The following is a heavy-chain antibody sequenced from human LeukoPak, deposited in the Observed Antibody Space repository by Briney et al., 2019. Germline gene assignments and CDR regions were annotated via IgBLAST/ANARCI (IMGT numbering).Heavy chain of an antibody. V-gene: IGHV1-69*05. Sequence: ASVKVSCKASGGTFISYAISWVRQAPGQGLEWMGGIIPIFGTANYAQKFQGRVTITTDESTSTAYMELSSLRSEDTAVYYCARGVDSSSSGNWFDPWGQGTLVTVSS. J-gene: IGHJ5*02. CDR2: IIPIFGTA. CDR1: GGTFISYA. D-gene: IGHD6-6*01. CDR3: ARGVDSSSSGNWFDP.